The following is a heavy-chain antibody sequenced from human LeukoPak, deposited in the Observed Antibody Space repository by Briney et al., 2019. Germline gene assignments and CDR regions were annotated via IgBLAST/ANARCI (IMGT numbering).Heavy chain of an antibody. CDR3: AITGPGSGSYHDY. J-gene: IGHJ4*02. CDR1: GGTFSSYA. D-gene: IGHD3-10*01. CDR2: IIPIFGTA. Sequence: SVKVSCKASGGTFSSYAISWVRQAPGQGLEWRGGIIPIFGTANYAHKFQGRVTITADESTSTAYMEPSSLRSEDTAVYYCAITGPGSGSYHDYWGQGTLVTVSS. V-gene: IGHV1-69*13.